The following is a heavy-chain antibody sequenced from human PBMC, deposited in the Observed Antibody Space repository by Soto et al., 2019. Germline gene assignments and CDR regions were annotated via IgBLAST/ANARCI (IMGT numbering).Heavy chain of an antibody. V-gene: IGHV4-59*01. CDR1: GCSITSYH. CDR3: ARRSSFGFDS. D-gene: IGHD3-3*01. Sequence: PSETLYLTFIVSGCSITSYHWSWIRQFPGKRLEWIGYISYSGITHYSPSLKSRVAIAVDTSKNHFSLKLSSVTAADTAVYYCARRSSFGFDSWGQGTLVTVSS. CDR2: ISYSGIT. J-gene: IGHJ4*02.